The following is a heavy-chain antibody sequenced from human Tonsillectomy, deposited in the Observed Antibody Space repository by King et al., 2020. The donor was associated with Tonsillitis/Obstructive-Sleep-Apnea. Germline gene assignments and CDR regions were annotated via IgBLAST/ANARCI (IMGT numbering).Heavy chain of an antibody. Sequence: VQLPQWGAGLLKPSETLSLICAVNGGSFSGYYWSWIRQPPGKGLEWIGEIDHSGSTNYNPSLKSRVTISADTSKTQFSLNLSSVTAADTAVYYCAREIATDAFDVWGQGTMVTVSS. V-gene: IGHV4-34*01. J-gene: IGHJ3*01. D-gene: IGHD2-21*01. CDR1: GGSFSGYY. CDR3: AREIATDAFDV. CDR2: IDHSGST.